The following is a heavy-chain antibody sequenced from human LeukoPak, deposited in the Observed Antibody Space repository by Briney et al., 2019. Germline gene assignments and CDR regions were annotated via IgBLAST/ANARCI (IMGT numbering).Heavy chain of an antibody. CDR1: GYTFTSYA. V-gene: IGHV1-3*01. CDR3: ARSRREWFGESQTEMDV. Sequence: ASVKVSCKASGYTFTSYAMHWVRQAPGQRLEWMGWINAGNGNTKYSQKFQGRVTITRDTSASTAYMELSSLRSEDTAVYYRARSRREWFGESQTEMDVWGKGTTVTVSS. J-gene: IGHJ6*04. D-gene: IGHD3-10*01. CDR2: INAGNGNT.